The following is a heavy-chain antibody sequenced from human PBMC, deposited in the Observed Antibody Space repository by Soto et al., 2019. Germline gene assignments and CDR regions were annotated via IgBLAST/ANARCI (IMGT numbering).Heavy chain of an antibody. CDR1: GFTFSSYG. J-gene: IGHJ4*02. V-gene: IGHV3-30*18. CDR3: AKDQEWARVTPDY. D-gene: IGHD4-17*01. CDR2: ISYDGSNK. Sequence: QVQLVESGGGVVQPGRSLRLSCAASGFTFSSYGMQWVRQAPGKGLEWVAVISYDGSNKYYADSVKGRFTISRDNSKNTLYLQMNSLRAEDTAVYYCAKDQEWARVTPDYWGQGTLVTVSS.